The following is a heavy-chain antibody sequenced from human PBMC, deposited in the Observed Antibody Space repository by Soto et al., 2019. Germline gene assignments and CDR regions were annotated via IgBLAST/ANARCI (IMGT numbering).Heavy chain of an antibody. Sequence: PGWSLRLSCAASGFSFSSYAMHWVRQAPGKGLEWVAVISYDGSNKYYADSVKGRFTISRDNSKNTLYLQMNSLRAEDTAVYYCARGLAGGIYYYYGMDVWGQGTTVTASS. CDR1: GFSFSSYA. J-gene: IGHJ6*02. V-gene: IGHV3-30-3*01. CDR2: ISYDGSNK. D-gene: IGHD3-16*01. CDR3: ARGLAGGIYYYYGMDV.